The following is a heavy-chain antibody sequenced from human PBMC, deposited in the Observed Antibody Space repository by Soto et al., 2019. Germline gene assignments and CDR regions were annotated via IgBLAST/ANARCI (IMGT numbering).Heavy chain of an antibody. J-gene: IGHJ4*02. V-gene: IGHV3-21*01. CDR1: GFTFSTYS. Sequence: EVQLVESGGGLVKPGGSLRLSCAASGFTFSTYSMNWVRQAPGKGLEWVSSISSSRNYIYYADSMKGRFTISRDNAKNSLHLQMNSLRAEDTAVYYCARTLPYTTGAFDYWGQGTLVTVSS. D-gene: IGHD6-19*01. CDR3: ARTLPYTTGAFDY. CDR2: ISSSRNYI.